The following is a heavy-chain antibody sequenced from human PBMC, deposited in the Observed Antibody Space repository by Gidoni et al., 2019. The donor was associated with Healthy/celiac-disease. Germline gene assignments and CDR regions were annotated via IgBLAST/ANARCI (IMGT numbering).Heavy chain of an antibody. Sequence: EVQLLESGGGLVQPGGSLRLSCAAYGFTFSSYAMSWVRQAPGKGLEWVSVISGSGGSTYYADSVKGRFTISRDNSKNTLYLQMNSLRAEDTAVYYCSFGGALFDYWGQGTLVTVSS. J-gene: IGHJ4*02. CDR1: GFTFSSYA. V-gene: IGHV3-23*01. CDR2: ISGSGGST. CDR3: SFGGALFDY. D-gene: IGHD3-16*01.